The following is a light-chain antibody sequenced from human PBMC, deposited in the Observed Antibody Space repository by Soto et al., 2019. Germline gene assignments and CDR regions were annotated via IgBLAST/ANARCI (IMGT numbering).Light chain of an antibody. CDR2: EVS. CDR1: SSDVGGYKY. J-gene: IGLJ2*01. V-gene: IGLV2-14*01. Sequence: QSVLTQPASVSGSPGQSITISCTGTSSDVGGYKYVSWYQQHPGKAPRLMIYEVSNRPSGVSNRFSGSKSGNTASLTISGLQAEDEADYYCSSYRSSSTPVVFGGGTQLTVL. CDR3: SSYRSSSTPVV.